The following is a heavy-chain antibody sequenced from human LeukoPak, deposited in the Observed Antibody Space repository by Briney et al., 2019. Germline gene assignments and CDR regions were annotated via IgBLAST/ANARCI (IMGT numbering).Heavy chain of an antibody. CDR3: ARAEEEMAKDPGYFDY. V-gene: IGHV4-30-2*01. CDR1: GGSISSGGYS. D-gene: IGHD5-24*01. Sequence: NPSQTLSLTCAVSGGSISSGGYSWSWIRQPPGKGLEWIGYIYHSGSTYYNPSLKSRVTISVDRSKNQFSLKLSSVTAADTAVYYCARAEEEMAKDPGYFDYWGQGTLVTVSS. J-gene: IGHJ4*02. CDR2: IYHSGST.